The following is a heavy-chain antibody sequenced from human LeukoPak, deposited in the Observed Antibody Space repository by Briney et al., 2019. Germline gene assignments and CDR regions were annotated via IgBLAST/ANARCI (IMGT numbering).Heavy chain of an antibody. CDR3: AKDETYCSGGSCYSEPFDY. CDR1: GFTFSSYG. D-gene: IGHD2-15*01. Sequence: GRSLRLSCAASGFTFSSYGMHWVRQAPGKGLEWVAVISYDGSNKYYADSVKGRFTISRDNSKNTLYLQMSSLRAEDTAVYYCAKDETYCSGGSCYSEPFDYWGQGTLVTVSS. J-gene: IGHJ4*02. V-gene: IGHV3-30*18. CDR2: ISYDGSNK.